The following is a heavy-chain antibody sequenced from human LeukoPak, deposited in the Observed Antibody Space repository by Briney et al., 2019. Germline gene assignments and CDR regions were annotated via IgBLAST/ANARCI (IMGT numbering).Heavy chain of an antibody. J-gene: IGHJ4*02. V-gene: IGHV3-23*01. CDR1: GFTFSSYA. CDR2: ISGSGDST. CDR3: AKLPYYDSSGYPPGY. D-gene: IGHD3-22*01. Sequence: GGSLRLSCAASGFTFSSYAMSWVRQAPGKGLEWFSAISGSGDSTYYADSVKGRFTISRDNSKNTLYLQMNSLRAEDTAVYYCAKLPYYDSSGYPPGYWGQGTLVTVSS.